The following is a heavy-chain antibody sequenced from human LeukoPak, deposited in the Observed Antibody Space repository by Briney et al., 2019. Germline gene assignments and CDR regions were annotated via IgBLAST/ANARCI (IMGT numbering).Heavy chain of an antibody. CDR1: GFTFSSYA. CDR3: AKGMSATSGYLELDY. V-gene: IGHV3-23*01. D-gene: IGHD3-22*01. CDR2: ISGSGDNT. J-gene: IGHJ4*02. Sequence: GGSLRLSCAASGFTFSSYAMSWVRQAPGKGLEWVSAISGSGDNTYSADSVKGRCTISRDNSKNTLYLQMNSLRAEDTAVYYCAKGMSATSGYLELDYWGQGTLVTVSS.